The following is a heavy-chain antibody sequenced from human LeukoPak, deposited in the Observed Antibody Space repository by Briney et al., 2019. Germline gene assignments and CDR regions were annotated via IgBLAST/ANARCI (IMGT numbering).Heavy chain of an antibody. J-gene: IGHJ4*02. CDR1: GFTFSSYA. CDR2: ISGSGGST. CDR3: ARDGVIVTGPAATSGDYFHF. Sequence: GGSLRLSCAASGFTFSSYAMSWVRQAPGKGLEWVSAISGSGGSTYYADSVKGRFTISRDNSKNTLFLRMNSLRPEDMAVYYCARDGVIVTGPAATSGDYFHFWGQGTLVTVSS. D-gene: IGHD2-2*01. V-gene: IGHV3-23*01.